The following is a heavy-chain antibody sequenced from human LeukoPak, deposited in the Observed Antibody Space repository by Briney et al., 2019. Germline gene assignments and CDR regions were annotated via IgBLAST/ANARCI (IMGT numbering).Heavy chain of an antibody. Sequence: GGSLRLSCAASGFTFSSYVMHWVRQAPGKGLEWVAVISYDGSNKYYRDSVKGRFTISRDNSKNTLYLQMNSLRAEDTAVCYCAKGFSGYFYPFDIWGQGTMVTVSS. CDR1: GFTFSSYV. D-gene: IGHD3-22*01. J-gene: IGHJ3*02. V-gene: IGHV3-30*18. CDR2: ISYDGSNK. CDR3: AKGFSGYFYPFDI.